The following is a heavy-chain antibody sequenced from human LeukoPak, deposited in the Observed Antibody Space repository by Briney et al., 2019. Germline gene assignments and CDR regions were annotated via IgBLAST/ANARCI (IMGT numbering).Heavy chain of an antibody. CDR1: GGTFSSYT. V-gene: IGHV1-69*02. J-gene: IGHJ6*02. D-gene: IGHD2-2*01. CDR3: ARGAGPDCSTSCHVGVYYYGMDV. CDR2: IIPILGIA. Sequence: SVKVSCKASGGTFSSYTISWVRQAPGQGLEWMGRIIPILGIANYAQKFQGRVTITADKSTSTAYMELSSLRSEDTAVYYCARGAGPDCSTSCHVGVYYYGMDVWGRGTTVTVSS.